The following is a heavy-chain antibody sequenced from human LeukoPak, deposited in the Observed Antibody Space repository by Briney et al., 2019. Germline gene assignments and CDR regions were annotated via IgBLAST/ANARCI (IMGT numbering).Heavy chain of an antibody. CDR3: AKGAYDYIEIAYFDY. CDR1: GFSFSNFA. J-gene: IGHJ4*02. D-gene: IGHD5-12*01. Sequence: PGGSLRLSCEVSGFSFSNFAMSWVRQAAGKGLERVSAISGSGGSTYYAGSVQGRFTISRDNSKNTLYLQMNSLRAEDTAVYYCAKGAYDYIEIAYFDYWGQGSLVTVSS. CDR2: ISGSGGST. V-gene: IGHV3-23*01.